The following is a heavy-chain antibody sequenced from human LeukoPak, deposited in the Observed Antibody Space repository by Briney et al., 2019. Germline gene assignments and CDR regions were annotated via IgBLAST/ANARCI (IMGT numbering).Heavy chain of an antibody. J-gene: IGHJ6*03. CDR3: VRVYYYYYYMDV. CDR2: IYYSGST. Sequence: SETLSLTCTVSGGSISSSSYYWGWIRQPPGKGLEWIGSIYYSGSTYYNPSLKSRVTISVDTSKNHFSLKLSSVTAADTAVYYCVRVYYYYYYMDVWGKGTTVTVSS. V-gene: IGHV4-39*07. CDR1: GGSISSSSYY.